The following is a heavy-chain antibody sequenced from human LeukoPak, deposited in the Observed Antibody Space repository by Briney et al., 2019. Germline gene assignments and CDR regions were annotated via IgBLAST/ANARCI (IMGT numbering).Heavy chain of an antibody. CDR2: INHSGST. J-gene: IGHJ4*02. Sequence: PSETLSLTCAVYGGSFSGYYWSWIRQPPGKGLEWIGEINHSGSTNYNPSLKSRVTISVDTSKNQFSLKLSSVTAADTAVYYCASLPQSYCGGDCSPSIDYWGQGTLVTVSS. D-gene: IGHD2-21*02. CDR1: GGSFSGYY. CDR3: ASLPQSYCGGDCSPSIDY. V-gene: IGHV4-34*01.